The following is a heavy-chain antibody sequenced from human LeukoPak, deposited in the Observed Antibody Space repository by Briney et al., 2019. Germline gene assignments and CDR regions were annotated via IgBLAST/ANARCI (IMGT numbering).Heavy chain of an antibody. J-gene: IGHJ6*02. CDR1: GGSFSGYY. Sequence: PSETLSLTCAVYGGSFSGYYWSWIRQPPGKGLEWIGEINHSGSTNYNPSLKSRVTISVDTSKNQFSLKLSSATAADTAVYYCARTALASSGWYRYYYGMDVWGQGTTVTVSS. CDR3: ARTALASSGWYRYYYGMDV. V-gene: IGHV4-34*01. CDR2: INHSGST. D-gene: IGHD6-19*01.